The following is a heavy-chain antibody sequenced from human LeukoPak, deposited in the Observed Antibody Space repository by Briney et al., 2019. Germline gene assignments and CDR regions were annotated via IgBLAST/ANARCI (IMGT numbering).Heavy chain of an antibody. J-gene: IGHJ4*02. CDR1: GFTFSTYA. V-gene: IGHV3-23*01. CDR3: AKRGNYSSFDY. Sequence: PGGSLRLSCAASGFTFSTYAMNWVRQAPGKWLEWVSAISDSGGRTYYADSVRGRFTISRDSSKNTLYLQMNSLRAEDTAVYYCAKRGNYSSFDYWGQGTLVTVSS. D-gene: IGHD1-7*01. CDR2: ISDSGGRT.